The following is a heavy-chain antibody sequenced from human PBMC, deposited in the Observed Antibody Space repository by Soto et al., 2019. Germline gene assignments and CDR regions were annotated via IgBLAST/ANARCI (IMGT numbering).Heavy chain of an antibody. Sequence: RGSLRLSCAASGFTFSSYSMNWVRQAPGKGLEWVSSISSSSSYIYYADSVKGRFTISRDNAKNSLYLQMNSLRAEDTAVYYCASEGEGGDWFDPWGQGTLVTVSS. CDR2: ISSSSSYI. CDR1: GFTFSSYS. D-gene: IGHD3-10*01. J-gene: IGHJ5*02. V-gene: IGHV3-21*01. CDR3: ASEGEGGDWFDP.